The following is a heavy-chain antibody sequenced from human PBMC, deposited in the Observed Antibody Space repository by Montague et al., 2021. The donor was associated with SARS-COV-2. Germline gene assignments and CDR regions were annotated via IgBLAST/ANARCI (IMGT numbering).Heavy chain of an antibody. CDR1: GFSLSTSGMC. CDR3: ARMFYDILTGYRNFDY. V-gene: IGHV2-70*01. D-gene: IGHD3-9*01. J-gene: IGHJ4*02. CDR2: IDWDDYK. Sequence: PALVKTTQTLTLTCTLSGFSLSTSGMCVSWIRQPPGKALEWLALIDWDDYKYYSTSLKTRLTISKDTSKNQVVLTMTNMDPVDTATYYCARMFYDILTGYRNFDYWGQGTLVTVSS.